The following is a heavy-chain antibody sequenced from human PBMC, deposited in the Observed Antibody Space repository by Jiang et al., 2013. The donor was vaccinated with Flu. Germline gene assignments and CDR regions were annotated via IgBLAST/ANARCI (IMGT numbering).Heavy chain of an antibody. CDR1: GFIFTNYV. CDR2: VRTSGATR. Sequence: LVQPGGSLRLSCAASGFIFTNYVINWVRQAPGKGLEWVASVRTSGATRHYADSVKGRFTVSRDNSKGTVFLEMNSLRTDDTALYYCARSDRFCTATTCYTSFDNWGQGILVTVSS. D-gene: IGHD2-2*02. CDR3: ARSDRFCTATTCYTSFDN. J-gene: IGHJ4*02. V-gene: IGHV3-23*01.